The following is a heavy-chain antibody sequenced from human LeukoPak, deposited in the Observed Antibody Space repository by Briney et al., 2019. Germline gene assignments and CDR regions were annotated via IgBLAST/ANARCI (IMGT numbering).Heavy chain of an antibody. CDR1: GFTFGDYA. CDR3: TRVLNGDYGTFDY. CDR2: IRCKAYGGTT. V-gene: IGHV3-49*04. J-gene: IGHJ4*02. Sequence: GGSLTLSCTASGFTFGDYAMSWVRQAPGKGLEWVGFIRCKAYGGTTEYAASVKGRFTISRDDSKSIAYLQMNSLKTEDTAVYYCTRVLNGDYGTFDYWGQGPGHPVSS. D-gene: IGHD4-17*01.